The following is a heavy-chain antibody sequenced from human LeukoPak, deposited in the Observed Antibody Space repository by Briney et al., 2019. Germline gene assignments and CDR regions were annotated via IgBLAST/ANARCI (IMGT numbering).Heavy chain of an antibody. CDR3: AKIVTAAGLDY. V-gene: IGHV3-23*01. J-gene: IGHJ4*02. Sequence: GGSLRLSCAASGFTFSSYAMSWVRQAPGKGLDWVSSTSATAGSTYYADSVKGRFTISRDNSKNTLYLQMNSLRADDTAIYYCAKIVTAAGLDYWGQGTLVTVSS. CDR2: TSATAGST. CDR1: GFTFSSYA. D-gene: IGHD6-13*01.